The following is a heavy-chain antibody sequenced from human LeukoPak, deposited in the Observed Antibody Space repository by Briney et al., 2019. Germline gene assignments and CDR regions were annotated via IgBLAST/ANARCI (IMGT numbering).Heavy chain of an antibody. CDR1: GGSISSSSYY. D-gene: IGHD2-15*01. J-gene: IGHJ3*02. Sequence: KTSETLSLTCTVSGGSISSSSYYWGWIRQPPGKGLEWIGSIYYSGSTYYNPSLKSRVTISVDTSKNQFSLKLSSVTAADTAVYYCAREHCSGGSCYGGAFDIWGQGTMVTVSS. CDR3: AREHCSGGSCYGGAFDI. CDR2: IYYSGST. V-gene: IGHV4-39*07.